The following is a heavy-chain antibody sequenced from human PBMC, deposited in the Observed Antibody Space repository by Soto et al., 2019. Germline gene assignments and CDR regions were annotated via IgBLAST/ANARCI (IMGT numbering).Heavy chain of an antibody. V-gene: IGHV1-58*01. Sequence: ASVKVSCKASGFTFTSSAVQWVRQARGQRLEWIGWIVVGSGNTSYAQKFQERVTITRDMSTSTAYMELSSLRSEDTAVYYCAADDSSSSSEFYYYYYGMDVWGQGTTVTVSS. CDR2: IVVGSGNT. CDR1: GFTFTSSA. D-gene: IGHD6-6*01. J-gene: IGHJ6*02. CDR3: AADDSSSSSEFYYYYYGMDV.